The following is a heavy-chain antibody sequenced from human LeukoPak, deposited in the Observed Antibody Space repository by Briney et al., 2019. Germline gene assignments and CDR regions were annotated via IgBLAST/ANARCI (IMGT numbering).Heavy chain of an antibody. V-gene: IGHV4-59*08. CDR1: GGSISSNY. Sequence: SETLSLTCTVSGGSISSNYWSWIRQPPGRGLEWIGFIYHTGSTNYGPSLKSRVTMSVDTSKKQFSLKLSSVTAADTAVYYCAGGHSSGWTAFDYWGQGTLVSVSS. J-gene: IGHJ4*02. CDR3: AGGHSSGWTAFDY. CDR2: IYHTGST. D-gene: IGHD6-19*01.